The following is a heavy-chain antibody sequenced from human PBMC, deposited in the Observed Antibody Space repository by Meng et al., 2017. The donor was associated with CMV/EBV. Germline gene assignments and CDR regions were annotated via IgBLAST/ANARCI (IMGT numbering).Heavy chain of an antibody. V-gene: IGHV1-18*01. J-gene: IGHJ4*01. CDR3: ARGVPLGIIYSFDY. CDR2: ISVYNGHT. Sequence: VQVVKSGVEVKKPGASVKVSCKASGYTFTGHGISWVRQAPGQGLEWMGWISVYNGHTNFAQNLQGRVTMTTDTSTSTAYVELRSLRSDDTAIYYCARGVPLGIIYSFDYWGQGTLVTVSS. D-gene: IGHD2-21*01. CDR1: GYTFTGHG.